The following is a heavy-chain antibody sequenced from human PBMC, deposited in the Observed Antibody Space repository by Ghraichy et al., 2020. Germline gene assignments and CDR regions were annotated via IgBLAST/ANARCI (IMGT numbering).Heavy chain of an antibody. CDR3: ARHEMIPAVISAFDI. Sequence: SETLSLTCTVSGDSISSASYYWGCIRQPPGKGLEWIGSIYYTGSAYYNPSLKSRVTISVDTSKKQFSLKLSSVTAADTAFYYCARHEMIPAVISAFDIWGQGTMFTVSS. CDR2: IYYTGSA. V-gene: IGHV4-39*01. D-gene: IGHD2-2*02. J-gene: IGHJ3*02. CDR1: GDSISSASYY.